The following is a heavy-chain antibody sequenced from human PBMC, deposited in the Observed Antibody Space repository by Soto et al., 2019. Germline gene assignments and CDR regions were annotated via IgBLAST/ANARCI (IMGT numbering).Heavy chain of an antibody. D-gene: IGHD1-26*01. CDR2: IYYSGST. V-gene: IGHV4-30-4*01. Sequence: TATIIWTFSVVSISSGDYYCSWMRQPPWKGLEWIGYIYYSGSTYYNPSLKSRVTISVDTSKIQFSLKLSCVTAADTAVYYCAIYILKGSSLLIEYLGQATLDNV. J-gene: IGHJ4*02. CDR3: AIYILKGSSLLIEY. CDR1: VVSISSGDYY.